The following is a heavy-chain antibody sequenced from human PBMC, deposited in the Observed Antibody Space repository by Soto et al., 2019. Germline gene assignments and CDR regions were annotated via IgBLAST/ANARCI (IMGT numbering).Heavy chain of an antibody. Sequence: SETLSLTCTVSGGSVSSGSYYWSWIRQPPGKGLEWIGYIYYSGSTNYNPSLKSRVTISVDTSKNQFSLKLSSVTAADTAVYYCARTYYDFWSGSQRGPFDYWGQGTLVTVSS. CDR1: GGSVSSGSYY. CDR3: ARTYYDFWSGSQRGPFDY. J-gene: IGHJ4*02. CDR2: IYYSGST. D-gene: IGHD3-3*01. V-gene: IGHV4-61*01.